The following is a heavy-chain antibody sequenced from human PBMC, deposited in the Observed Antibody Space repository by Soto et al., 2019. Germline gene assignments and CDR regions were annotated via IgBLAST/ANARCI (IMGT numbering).Heavy chain of an antibody. CDR3: ARASVNNILAGPFDF. D-gene: IGHD3-9*01. Sequence: ASVKVSCKASGYTFTSYYLHWVRQAPGQGLEWMGIINPGDGSTTYSQNFQGRVTMTTDTSTSTVYMELSSLRFEDTAVYYCARASVNNILAGPFDFWGQGTLVTVSS. CDR1: GYTFTSYY. J-gene: IGHJ4*02. V-gene: IGHV1-46*03. CDR2: INPGDGST.